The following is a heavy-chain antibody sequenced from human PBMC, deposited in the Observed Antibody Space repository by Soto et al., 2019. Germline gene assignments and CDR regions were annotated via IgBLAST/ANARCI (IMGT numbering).Heavy chain of an antibody. CDR1: GFTFSSYA. D-gene: IGHD3-22*01. CDR2: ISYDGSNK. J-gene: IGHJ4*02. Sequence: HPVGSLRLSCAASGFTFSSYAMHWVRQAPGKGLEWVAVISYDGSNKYYADSVKGRFTISRDNSKNTLYLQMNSLRAEDTAVYYCASPPYDSSGYIPFDYWGQGTLVTVSS. CDR3: ASPPYDSSGYIPFDY. V-gene: IGHV3-30-3*01.